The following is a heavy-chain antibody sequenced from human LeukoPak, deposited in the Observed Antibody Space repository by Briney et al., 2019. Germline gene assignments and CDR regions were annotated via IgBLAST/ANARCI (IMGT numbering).Heavy chain of an antibody. D-gene: IGHD4-17*01. V-gene: IGHV3-30-3*01. Sequence: GGPLRLSCAASGFTFSSYAMHWVRQAPGKGLEWVAVISYDGSNKYYADSVKGRFTISRDNSKNTLYLQMNSLRAEDTAVYYCARDLGAMTTVTTDFDYWGQGTLVTVSS. CDR3: ARDLGAMTTVTTDFDY. J-gene: IGHJ4*02. CDR2: ISYDGSNK. CDR1: GFTFSSYA.